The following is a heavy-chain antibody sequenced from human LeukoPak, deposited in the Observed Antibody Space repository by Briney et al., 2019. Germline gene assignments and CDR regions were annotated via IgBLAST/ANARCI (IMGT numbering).Heavy chain of an antibody. CDR3: ASIVVVPT. CDR1: GLTFSSYP. Sequence: GGSLRLSCSASGLTFSSYPMHWVRQAPGKGLEYVSAMSSTGGSTYYADSVQGRFTISRDNSKNTLYLQMSSLRAEDTAVYYCASIVVVPTWGQGTLVTVSS. CDR2: MSSTGGST. J-gene: IGHJ4*02. D-gene: IGHD2-2*01. V-gene: IGHV3-64D*09.